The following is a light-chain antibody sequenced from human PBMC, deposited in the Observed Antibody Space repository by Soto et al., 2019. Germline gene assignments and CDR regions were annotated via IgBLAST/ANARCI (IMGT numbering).Light chain of an antibody. J-gene: IGLJ1*01. Sequence: QSVLTQPPSASGSPGQSVTISCTGTSSDIGAYIYVSWYQQHPGKAPKLMISEVSRRPSGVPERFSGSKSGNTASLTVSGLQADDEAHSYCSSYAGSNKFVLGPGTKVTVL. CDR3: SSYAGSNKFV. CDR2: EVS. V-gene: IGLV2-8*01. CDR1: SSDIGAYIY.